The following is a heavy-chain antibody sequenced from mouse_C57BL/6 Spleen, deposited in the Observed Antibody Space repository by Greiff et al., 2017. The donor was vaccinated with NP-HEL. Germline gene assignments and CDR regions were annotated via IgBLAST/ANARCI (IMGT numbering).Heavy chain of an antibody. Sequence: QVQLKQSGPELVKPGASVKISCKASGYAFSSSWMNWVKQRPGKGLEWIGRIYPGDGDTKYNGKFKGKATLTAAKSSSTAYMQLSSLTSEDSAVYFCARSNWDGAMDYWGQGTSVTVSS. CDR1: GYAFSSSW. J-gene: IGHJ4*01. CDR3: ARSNWDGAMDY. CDR2: IYPGDGDT. V-gene: IGHV1-82*01. D-gene: IGHD4-1*01.